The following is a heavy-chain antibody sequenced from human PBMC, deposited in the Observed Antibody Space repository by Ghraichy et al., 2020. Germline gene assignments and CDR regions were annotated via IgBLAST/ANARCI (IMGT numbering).Heavy chain of an antibody. D-gene: IGHD3-10*01. Sequence: GGSLRLSCAASGFTFSSYSMNWVRQAPGKGLEWVSSISSSSSYIYYADSVKGRFTISRDNAKNSLYLQMNSLRAEDTAVYYCASLYYYGSGSYFPDYYYYYGMDVWGQGTTVTVSS. CDR2: ISSSSSYI. V-gene: IGHV3-21*01. J-gene: IGHJ6*02. CDR1: GFTFSSYS. CDR3: ASLYYYGSGSYFPDYYYYYGMDV.